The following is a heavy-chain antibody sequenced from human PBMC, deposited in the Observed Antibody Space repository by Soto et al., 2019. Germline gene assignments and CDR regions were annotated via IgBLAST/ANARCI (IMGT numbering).Heavy chain of an antibody. Sequence: ASVKVSCKASGYTFTSYYMHWVRQAPGQGLEWMGIINPSGDSTSYAQKFQGRVTMTRDTSTSTVYMELSSLRSEDTAVYYCARGLYGGYSYGDDAFDIWGQGTMVTVS. J-gene: IGHJ3*02. CDR2: INPSGDST. CDR1: GYTFTSYY. D-gene: IGHD5-18*01. V-gene: IGHV1-46*01. CDR3: ARGLYGGYSYGDDAFDI.